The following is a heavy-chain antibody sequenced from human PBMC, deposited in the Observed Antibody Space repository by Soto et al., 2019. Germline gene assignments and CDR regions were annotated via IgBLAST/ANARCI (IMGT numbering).Heavy chain of an antibody. Sequence: QVQLQQSGAGLLKPSETLSLTCAVYGESFSGYIWTWIRQTPGKGLQWIGQINHSGSASYNPSLKSRVTISVRTSNSQFSLELSSVTAADTAVYYCARGLFTGSHNSGGWYYFDAWGQGTQVTVSS. V-gene: IGHV4-34*01. CDR2: INHSGSA. CDR3: ARGLFTGSHNSGGWYYFDA. D-gene: IGHD6-19*01. CDR1: GESFSGYI. J-gene: IGHJ4*02.